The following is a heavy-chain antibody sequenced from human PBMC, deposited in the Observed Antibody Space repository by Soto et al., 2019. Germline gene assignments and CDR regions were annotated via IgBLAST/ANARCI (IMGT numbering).Heavy chain of an antibody. D-gene: IGHD3-22*01. Sequence: PSETLSLTCTVSGGSISSSSYYWGWIRQPPGKGLEWIGSIYYSGSTYYNPSLKSRVTISVDTSKNQFSLKLTSVTAADTAVYYCARSKWYYYDSSGYYPTWFDPWGQGTLVT. V-gene: IGHV4-39*01. CDR1: GGSISSSSYY. CDR3: ARSKWYYYDSSGYYPTWFDP. CDR2: IYYSGST. J-gene: IGHJ5*02.